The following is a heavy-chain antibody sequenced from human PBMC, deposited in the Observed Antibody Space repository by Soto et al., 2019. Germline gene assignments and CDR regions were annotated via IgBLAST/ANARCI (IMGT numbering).Heavy chain of an antibody. J-gene: IGHJ4*02. V-gene: IGHV3-49*03. CDR1: GFTFGDYA. D-gene: IGHD3-3*01. CDR2: IRSKAYGGTA. CDR3: ARGPYDFWSGYYTPEFDY. Sequence: PGGSLRLSCTASGFTFGDYAMSWFRQAPGKGLEWVGFIRSKAYGGTAEYAASVKGRFTISRDDSKSIAYLQMNSLKTEDTAVYYCARGPYDFWSGYYTPEFDYWGQGTLVTVSS.